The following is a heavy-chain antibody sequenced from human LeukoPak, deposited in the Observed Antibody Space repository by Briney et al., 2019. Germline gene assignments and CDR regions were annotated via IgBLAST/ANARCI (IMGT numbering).Heavy chain of an antibody. Sequence: ASVKVSCNASGDIFNSYSVSWVRQAPGQGLEWMGGIIPIFGSTNYAQKFQGRVTITTDHSTRTAYMELNSLSSDNTAVYYCARVGRSRGSLPNSYYYMDVWGKGTTVTVSS. CDR1: GDIFNSYS. J-gene: IGHJ6*03. V-gene: IGHV1-69*05. CDR2: IIPIFGST. CDR3: ARVGRSRGSLPNSYYYMDV. D-gene: IGHD1-26*01.